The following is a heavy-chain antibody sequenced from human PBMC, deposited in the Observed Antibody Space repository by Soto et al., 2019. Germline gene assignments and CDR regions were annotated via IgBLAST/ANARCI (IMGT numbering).Heavy chain of an antibody. CDR2: INHSGST. Sequence: PSETLSLTCAVYGGSFSGSFSGYYWSWIRQPPGKGLEWIGEINHSGSTNYNPSLKSRITINPDTSKNQFSLQLNSVTPEDTAVYYCASAATDALEYAFDIWGQGTMVTVSS. D-gene: IGHD6-25*01. CDR1: GGSFSGSFSGYY. V-gene: IGHV4-34*01. J-gene: IGHJ3*02. CDR3: ASAATDALEYAFDI.